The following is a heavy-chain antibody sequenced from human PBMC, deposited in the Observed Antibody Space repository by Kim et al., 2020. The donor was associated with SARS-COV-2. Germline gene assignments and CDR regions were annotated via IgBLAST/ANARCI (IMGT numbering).Heavy chain of an antibody. D-gene: IGHD1-26*01. J-gene: IGHJ4*02. CDR2: INPNTGGT. CDR3: ARVGSGSSPFAS. CDR1: GYTFTGYY. V-gene: IGHV1-2*02. Sequence: ASVDVSCKASGYTFTGYYMHWVRQAPGQGLEWMGWINPNTGGTNYAQKFQGRVSMTRDTSIRTAYMELSSLRSDDTAVYFCARVGSGSSPFASWGQGTLVTVSS.